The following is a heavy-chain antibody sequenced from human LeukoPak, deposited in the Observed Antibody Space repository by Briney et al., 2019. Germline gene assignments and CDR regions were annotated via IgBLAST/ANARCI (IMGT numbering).Heavy chain of an antibody. V-gene: IGHV3-20*04. J-gene: IGHJ3*02. CDR3: ARDLGYYCSSTSCHTYDAFDI. D-gene: IGHD2-2*02. CDR1: GFTFDDYG. Sequence: PGGSLRLSCAASGFTFDDYGMSWVRQAPGKGLEWVSGINWNGSSTGYADSVKGRFTISRDNAKNSLYLQMNSLRAEDTAVYYCARDLGYYCSSTSCHTYDAFDIWGQGTMVTVSS. CDR2: INWNGSST.